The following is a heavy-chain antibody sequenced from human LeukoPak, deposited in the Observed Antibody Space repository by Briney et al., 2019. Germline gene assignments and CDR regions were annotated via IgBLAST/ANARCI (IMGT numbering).Heavy chain of an antibody. Sequence: ASVKVSCKASGGSFSTNTISWVRQAPGQGPEWMGRIIPVLGTAEYAEKFKGRVTIFADKSTSTAYMELSSLKSEDTALYYCARGKRFVGHFDYWGQGTLVTVSS. CDR1: GGSFSTNT. J-gene: IGHJ4*02. D-gene: IGHD2-15*01. V-gene: IGHV1-69*08. CDR3: ARGKRFVGHFDY. CDR2: IIPVLGTA.